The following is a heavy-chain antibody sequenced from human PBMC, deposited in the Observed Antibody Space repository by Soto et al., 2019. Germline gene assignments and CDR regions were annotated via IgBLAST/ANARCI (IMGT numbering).Heavy chain of an antibody. CDR1: GFTFSSYG. Sequence: QVQLVESGGGVVQPGRSLRLSCAASGFTFSSYGMHWVRQAPGKGLEWVAVISYDGSNKYYADSVKGRFTISRDNSKNTLYLQMNSLRAEDTAVYYCAKSLGFDILTGYGFDYWGQGTLVTVSS. CDR3: AKSLGFDILTGYGFDY. D-gene: IGHD3-9*01. V-gene: IGHV3-30*18. CDR2: ISYDGSNK. J-gene: IGHJ4*02.